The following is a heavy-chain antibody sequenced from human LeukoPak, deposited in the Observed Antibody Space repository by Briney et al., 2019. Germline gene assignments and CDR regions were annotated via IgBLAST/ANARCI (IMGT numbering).Heavy chain of an antibody. D-gene: IGHD3-22*01. Sequence: PGGSLRLSCAASGFTFSSYWMSWIRQPPGKGLEWIGSIYYSGSTYYNPSLKSRVTISVDTSKNQFSLKLSSVTAADTAVYYCARVPLYYYDSSGYVDYWGQGTLVTVSS. CDR2: IYYSGST. J-gene: IGHJ4*02. CDR3: ARVPLYYYDSSGYVDY. V-gene: IGHV4-39*07. CDR1: GFTFSSYW.